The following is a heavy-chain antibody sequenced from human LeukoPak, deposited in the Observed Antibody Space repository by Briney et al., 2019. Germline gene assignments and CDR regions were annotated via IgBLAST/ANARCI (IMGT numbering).Heavy chain of an antibody. Sequence: SETLSLTCTVSGGSISSYYWSWIRQPPGKGLEWIGYIYYSGSTNYNPSLKSRVTISVDTSKNQFSLKLSSVTAADTAVYYCARLSRVNSGDAFDIWGQGTMVTVSS. D-gene: IGHD7-27*01. CDR2: IYYSGST. CDR1: GGSISSYY. J-gene: IGHJ3*02. V-gene: IGHV4-59*08. CDR3: ARLSRVNSGDAFDI.